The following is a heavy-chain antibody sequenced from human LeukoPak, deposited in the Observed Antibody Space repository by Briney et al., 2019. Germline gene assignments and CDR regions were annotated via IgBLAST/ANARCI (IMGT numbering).Heavy chain of an antibody. CDR3: AREYSYGAPFDY. J-gene: IGHJ4*02. V-gene: IGHV3-30*04. Sequence: GGSLRLSCAASGFTFSSYAMHWVRQAPGKGLEWVAVISYDGSNKYYADSVKGRFTISRDNSKNTLYLQMNSLRAEDTAVYYCAREYSYGAPFDYWGQETLVTVSS. CDR2: ISYDGSNK. D-gene: IGHD5-18*01. CDR1: GFTFSSYA.